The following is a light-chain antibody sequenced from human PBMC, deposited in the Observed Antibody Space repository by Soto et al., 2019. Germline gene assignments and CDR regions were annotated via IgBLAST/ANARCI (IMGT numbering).Light chain of an antibody. Sequence: IQLTQSPSSLSASVGDRVTITCRASQGISSYLGWYQQKPGKAPNLLIYDASTLHSGVPSRFSGGGSGTDFTLTISSLQPEDFATYYCQQGYTSAITFGQGTRLEIK. CDR2: DAS. V-gene: IGKV1-9*01. J-gene: IGKJ5*01. CDR1: QGISSY. CDR3: QQGYTSAIT.